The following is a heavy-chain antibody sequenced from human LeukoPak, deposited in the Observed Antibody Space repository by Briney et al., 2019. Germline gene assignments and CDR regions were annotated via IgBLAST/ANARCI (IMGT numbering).Heavy chain of an antibody. CDR3: AKDLTYGEYAGGDAFDI. Sequence: GGSLRLSRAASGFTFRTYGMNWVRQAPGKGLEWVSVISGSGSTYYADSVKGRFTISRDNSKNTLYLQMNSLRAEDTAVYYCAKDLTYGEYAGGDAFDIWGQGTMVTVSS. V-gene: IGHV3-23*01. CDR2: ISGSGST. J-gene: IGHJ3*02. CDR1: GFTFRTYG. D-gene: IGHD4-17*01.